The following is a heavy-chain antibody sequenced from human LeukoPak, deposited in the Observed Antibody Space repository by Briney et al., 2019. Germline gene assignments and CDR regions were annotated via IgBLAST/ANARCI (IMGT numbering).Heavy chain of an antibody. Sequence: PSETLSLTCTVSGGSISTYYWSWIRELPGKGLEWLGIINDSGTTNYNPSLKSRGSMSVDTPKNQFSLKLSSVTAADTAVYYCARSITISRNVFDPWGQGTLVTVSS. D-gene: IGHD3-3*01. CDR1: GGSISTYY. CDR2: INDSGTT. CDR3: ARSITISRNVFDP. J-gene: IGHJ5*02. V-gene: IGHV4-59*08.